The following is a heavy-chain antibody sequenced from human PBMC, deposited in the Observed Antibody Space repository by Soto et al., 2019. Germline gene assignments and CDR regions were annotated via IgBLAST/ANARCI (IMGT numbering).Heavy chain of an antibody. J-gene: IGHJ5*01. CDR1: GGSITSSIYY. D-gene: IGHD2-2*01. CDR3: ARRGSASWRNWFDS. Sequence: PSETLSLTCSVSGGSITSSIYYWGWLRQCPGKGVEWIGNIYYNRSTFDNPSLKSRVTISVDTSKRQFSLRVSSVTAADTAVYYCARRGSASWRNWFDSWGQGTLVTVSS. CDR2: IYYNRST. V-gene: IGHV4-39*01.